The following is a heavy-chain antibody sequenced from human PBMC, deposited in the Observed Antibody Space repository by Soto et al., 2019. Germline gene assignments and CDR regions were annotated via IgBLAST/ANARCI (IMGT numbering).Heavy chain of an antibody. CDR3: AAGYCSSTTCYTGCDYDYGMDV. CDR2: IDPSDSYT. V-gene: IGHV5-10-1*01. D-gene: IGHD2-2*02. Sequence: GESLKISCKGSGYSFTSYWISWVRQMPGKGLEWMGRIDPSDSYTNYSPSFQGHVTISADKSISTAYLQWSSLKASDTAMYYCAAGYCSSTTCYTGCDYDYGMDVWGQGTTVTVSS. CDR1: GYSFTSYW. J-gene: IGHJ6*02.